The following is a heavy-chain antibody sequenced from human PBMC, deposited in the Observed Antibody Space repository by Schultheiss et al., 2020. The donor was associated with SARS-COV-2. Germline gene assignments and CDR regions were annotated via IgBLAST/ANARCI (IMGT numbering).Heavy chain of an antibody. CDR1: GGSISSYY. V-gene: IGHV4-59*12. D-gene: IGHD6-19*01. Sequence: SETLSLTCTVSGGSISSYYWSWIRQPPGKGLEWIGYIYYSGSTYYNPSLKSRVTISVDTSKNQFSLKLSSVTAADTAVYYCARVGASGWWDFDYWGQGTLVTVSS. CDR2: IYYSGST. J-gene: IGHJ4*02. CDR3: ARVGASGWWDFDY.